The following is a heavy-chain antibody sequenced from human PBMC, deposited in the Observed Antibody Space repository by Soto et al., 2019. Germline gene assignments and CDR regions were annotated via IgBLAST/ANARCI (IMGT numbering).Heavy chain of an antibody. V-gene: IGHV1-8*01. CDR1: GYTFTNYD. J-gene: IGHJ4*02. CDR3: ARAVRWKGFDY. D-gene: IGHD1-1*01. CDR2: MNPNSGNT. Sequence: GASVKVSCKASGYTFTNYDINWVRQATGQGLEWMGWMNPNSGNTGYAQKFQGRVTMTRNTSISTAYMELSSLISEDTAVYYCARAVRWKGFDYWGQGTLVTVSS.